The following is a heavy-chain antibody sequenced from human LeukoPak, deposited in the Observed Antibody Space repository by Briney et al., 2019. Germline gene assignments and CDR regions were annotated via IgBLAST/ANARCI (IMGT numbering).Heavy chain of an antibody. CDR3: ARVPGYCSSTSCYYYYYMDV. CDR1: GGTFSSYA. D-gene: IGHD2-2*01. J-gene: IGHJ6*03. Sequence: ASVKVSCKASGGTFSSYAISWVRQAPGQGLEWMGRIIPILGIANYAQKFQGRVTITADKSTSTAYMELSRLRSDDTAVYYCARVPGYCSSTSCYYYYYMDVWGKGTTVTVSS. V-gene: IGHV1-69*04. CDR2: IIPILGIA.